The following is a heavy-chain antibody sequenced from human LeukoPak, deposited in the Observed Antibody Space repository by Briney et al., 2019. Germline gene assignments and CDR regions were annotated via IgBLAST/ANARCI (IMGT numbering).Heavy chain of an antibody. Sequence: GGSLRLSCAASGFTFSSYAMHWVRQAPGKGLEWVAVISYDGSNKYYADSVKGRFTIYRDNYKNTLYLQMNRLRAEDTAGYYCAGDFDGLTDFDFGGQGTLVTVSS. CDR3: AGDFDGLTDFDF. J-gene: IGHJ4*02. D-gene: IGHD1-20*01. CDR1: GFTFSSYA. V-gene: IGHV3-30*04. CDR2: ISYDGSNK.